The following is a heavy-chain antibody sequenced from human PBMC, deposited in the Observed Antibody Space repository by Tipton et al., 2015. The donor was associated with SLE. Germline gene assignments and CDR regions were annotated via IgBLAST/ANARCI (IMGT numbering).Heavy chain of an antibody. CDR3: ARVGYCSGGSCYPGPYYYYGMGV. CDR1: GASISSGGYY. J-gene: IGHJ6*02. Sequence: TLSLTCTVSGASISSGGYYWSWIRQHPGKGLEWIGYIPYSGSTYYNPSLKSRVTISVDTSKNQFSLKLSSVTAADTAVYYCARVGYCSGGSCYPGPYYYYGMGVWGQGTTVTVSS. V-gene: IGHV4-31*03. CDR2: IPYSGST. D-gene: IGHD2-15*01.